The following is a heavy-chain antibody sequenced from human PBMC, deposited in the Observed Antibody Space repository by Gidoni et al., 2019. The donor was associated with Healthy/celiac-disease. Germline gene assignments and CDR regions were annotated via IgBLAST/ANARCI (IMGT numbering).Heavy chain of an antibody. CDR3: ARVGGTYSSSSYDY. CDR2: INAGNGNT. J-gene: IGHJ4*02. V-gene: IGHV1-3*01. D-gene: IGHD6-6*01. Sequence: QRLEWMGWINAGNGNTKYSQKFQGRVTITRDTSASTAYMELSSLRSEDTAVYYCARVGGTYSSSSYDYWGQGTLVTVAS.